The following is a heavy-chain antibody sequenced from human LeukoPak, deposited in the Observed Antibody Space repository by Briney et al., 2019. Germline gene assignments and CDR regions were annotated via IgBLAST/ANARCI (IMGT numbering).Heavy chain of an antibody. J-gene: IGHJ4*02. CDR2: ISAYNGNT. V-gene: IGHV1-18*01. CDR1: GYTFASYG. CDR3: ARRALWFGELLSDYFDY. Sequence: ASVKVSCKASGYTFASYGISWVRQAPGQGLEWMGWISAYNGNTNYAQKLQGRVTMTTDTSTSTAYMELRSLRSDDTAVYYCARRALWFGELLSDYFDYWGQGTLVTVSS. D-gene: IGHD3-10*01.